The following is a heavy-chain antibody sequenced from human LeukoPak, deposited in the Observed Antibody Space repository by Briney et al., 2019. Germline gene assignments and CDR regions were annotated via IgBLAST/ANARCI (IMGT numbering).Heavy chain of an antibody. V-gene: IGHV2-5*02. CDR3: AHNFDWLFSDAFDI. Sequence: ESGPTLVKPTQTLTLTCTFSGFSLSTSGVGVGWIRQPPGKALEWLALIYWDDDKRYSPSLKSRLTITKDTSKNQVVLTMTNMDPVDTATYYCAHNFDWLFSDAFDIWGQGTMVTVSS. D-gene: IGHD3-9*01. CDR1: GFSLSTSGVG. CDR2: IYWDDDK. J-gene: IGHJ3*02.